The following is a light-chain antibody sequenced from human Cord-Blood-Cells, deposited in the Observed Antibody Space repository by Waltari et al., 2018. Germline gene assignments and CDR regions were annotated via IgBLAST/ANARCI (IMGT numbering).Light chain of an antibody. CDR3: QQSYSTPLT. J-gene: IGKJ4*01. V-gene: IGKV1-39*01. CDR1: QSISSY. Sequence: DIQMTQSPSSLSASVGDRVTITCPASQSISSYLNWYQQKPGKAPKLLIYAASSLQSGVPSMFSGSGSGTDFTLTISSLQPENFATYYCQQSYSTPLTFGGGTKVEIK. CDR2: AAS.